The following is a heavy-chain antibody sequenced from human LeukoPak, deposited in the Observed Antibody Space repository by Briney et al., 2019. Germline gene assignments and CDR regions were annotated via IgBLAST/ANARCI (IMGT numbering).Heavy chain of an antibody. Sequence: GGSLRLSCAASGFTFNTYIMHWVRQSPGKGLEWVAVMSHSGTSIDYADSVKGRFTISRDNSKNTLYLQMNGLQTDDTAVYYCATDLRYGSNFFFQYWGLGTLVAVSS. V-gene: IGHV3-30*14. CDR3: ATDLRYGSNFFFQY. CDR2: MSHSGTSI. CDR1: GFTFNTYI. D-gene: IGHD5-18*01. J-gene: IGHJ4*02.